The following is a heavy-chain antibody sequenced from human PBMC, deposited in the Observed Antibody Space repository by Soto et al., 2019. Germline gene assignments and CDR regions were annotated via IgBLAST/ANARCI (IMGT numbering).Heavy chain of an antibody. CDR2: INPSGGST. CDR1: GYTFTSYY. J-gene: IGHJ6*02. D-gene: IGHD1-7*01. V-gene: IGHV1-46*01. Sequence: QVQLVQSGAEVKKPGASVKVSCKASGYTFTSYYMHWVRQAPGQGLEWMGIINPSGGSTSYAQKFHGRVTMTRDTSTSTVYMELSSLRSDDTAVYYCARTQLELPRDYYYYYGMDVWGQGTTVTVSS. CDR3: ARTQLELPRDYYYYYGMDV.